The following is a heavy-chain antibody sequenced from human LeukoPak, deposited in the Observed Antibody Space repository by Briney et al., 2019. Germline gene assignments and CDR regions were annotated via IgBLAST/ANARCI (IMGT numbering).Heavy chain of an antibody. D-gene: IGHD6-13*01. CDR1: GGTFISYA. V-gene: IGHV1-69*05. J-gene: IGHJ5*02. Sequence: RASVTVSFKASGGTFISYAISWVRQAPGQGLEWMGGIIPIFGTANYAQKFQGRVTITTDESTSTAYMELSSLRSEDTAVYYCARALSGYSSSYHNWFDPWGQGTLVTVSS. CDR3: ARALSGYSSSYHNWFDP. CDR2: IIPIFGTA.